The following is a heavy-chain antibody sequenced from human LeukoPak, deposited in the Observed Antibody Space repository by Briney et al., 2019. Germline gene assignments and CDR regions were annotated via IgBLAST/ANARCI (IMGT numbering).Heavy chain of an antibody. CDR1: GFTFSSYG. V-gene: IGHV3-23*01. CDR3: ARDGLPSGSYYQGTWFDP. Sequence: GGSLRLSCAASGFTFSSYGMSWVRQAPGKGLEWVSAISGSGGSTYYADSVKGRFTISRDNSKNTLYLQMDSLRAEDTAVYYCARDGLPSGSYYQGTWFDPWGQGTLVTVSS. CDR2: ISGSGGST. D-gene: IGHD1-26*01. J-gene: IGHJ5*02.